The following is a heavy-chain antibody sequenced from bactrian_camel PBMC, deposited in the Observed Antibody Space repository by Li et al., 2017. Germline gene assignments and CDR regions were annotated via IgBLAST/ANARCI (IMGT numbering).Heavy chain of an antibody. V-gene: IGHV3S1*01. CDR3: AAKSLRCDFGGGPFDLRQYDG. D-gene: IGHD7*01. Sequence: HVQLVESGGGPVQSGGSLRLACKPTTITYDRRCMGWFRQAPEKEPEGVAVMDTARGNPYYADSVNGRFTISQDNAKATVYLQMSSLKPEDIAMYYCAAKSLRCDFGGGPFDLRQYDGWGQGTQVTVS. CDR1: TITYDRRC. J-gene: IGHJ4*01. CDR2: MDTARGNP.